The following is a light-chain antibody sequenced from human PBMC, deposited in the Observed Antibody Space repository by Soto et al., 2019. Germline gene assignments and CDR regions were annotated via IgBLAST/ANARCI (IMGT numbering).Light chain of an antibody. Sequence: DIQMTQSPSTPSASVGDRVTITGRASQSISSWLAWYQQKPGKAPKLLIYKASSLESGVPSRFSGRGSGTEFTLTISSLQPDDFATYYCQQYNSYSATFGGGTKVDIK. CDR1: QSISSW. CDR3: QQYNSYSAT. J-gene: IGKJ4*01. CDR2: KAS. V-gene: IGKV1-5*03.